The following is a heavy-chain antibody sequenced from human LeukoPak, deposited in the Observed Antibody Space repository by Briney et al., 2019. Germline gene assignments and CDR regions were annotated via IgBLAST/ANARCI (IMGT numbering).Heavy chain of an antibody. CDR3: ARFPLRGVIMDLDY. CDR1: GYTFTSYG. Sequence: GASVKVSCKASGYTFTSYGISWVRQAPGQGLEWMGWISAYNGNTNYAQKPQGRVTMTTDTSTSTAYMELRSLGSDDTAVYYCARFPLRGVIMDLDYWGQGTLVTVSS. V-gene: IGHV1-18*01. CDR2: ISAYNGNT. D-gene: IGHD3-10*01. J-gene: IGHJ4*02.